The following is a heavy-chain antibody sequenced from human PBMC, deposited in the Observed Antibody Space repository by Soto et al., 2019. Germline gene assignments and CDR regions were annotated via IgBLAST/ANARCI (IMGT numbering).Heavy chain of an antibody. Sequence: QPGRYLRLSCTASGFTFSSYAMHWVRQAPGKGLEWVAVISYDGGTKYYGDSVKGRITISRDNSKNTLYLRMNSLRAEDTAVYYCATLPSIAARQFYYTGLPVWGLWTSVSV. J-gene: IGHJ6*02. D-gene: IGHD6-6*01. CDR1: GFTFSSYA. CDR2: ISYDGGTK. CDR3: ATLPSIAARQFYYTGLPV. V-gene: IGHV3-30*03.